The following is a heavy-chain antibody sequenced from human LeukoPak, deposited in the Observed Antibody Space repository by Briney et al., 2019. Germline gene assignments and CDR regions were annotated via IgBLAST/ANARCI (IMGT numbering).Heavy chain of an antibody. Sequence: SETLSLTCAVYGGSFSGYYWSWIRQPPGKGLEWSGEINHSGSTNYNPSLKRRVTISVDTSKNQFSLKLSSVTAADTAVYYCARGRSGDSGSSWYYYYYYGMDVWGQGTTVTVSS. CDR1: GGSFSGYY. CDR2: INHSGST. J-gene: IGHJ6*02. CDR3: ARGRSGDSGSSWYYYYYYGMDV. D-gene: IGHD6-13*01. V-gene: IGHV4-34*01.